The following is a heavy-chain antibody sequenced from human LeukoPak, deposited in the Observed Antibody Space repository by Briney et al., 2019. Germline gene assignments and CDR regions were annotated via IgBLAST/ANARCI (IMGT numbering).Heavy chain of an antibody. CDR3: AGSGVTIFGVIRGYFDY. D-gene: IGHD3-3*01. CDR2: INHSGST. Sequence: GSLRLSCAASGFTVSSNYMSWIRQPPGKGLEWIGEINHSGSTNYNPSLKSRVTISVDTSKNQFSLKLSSVTAADTAVYYCAGSGVTIFGVIRGYFDYWGQGTLVTVSS. V-gene: IGHV4-34*08. CDR1: GFTVSSNY. J-gene: IGHJ4*02.